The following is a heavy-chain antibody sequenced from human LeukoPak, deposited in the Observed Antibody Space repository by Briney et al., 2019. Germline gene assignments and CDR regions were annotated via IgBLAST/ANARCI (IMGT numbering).Heavy chain of an antibody. Sequence: SGESLKISCKGSGYSFTSYWIGWVRQMPGKGLEWMGIIYPGDSDTRYSPSFQGQVTISADKSISTAYLQWSSLKASDTAMYYCARGVATPTGVGGLPNWFDPWGQGTLVTVSS. V-gene: IGHV5-51*01. CDR3: ARGVATPTGVGGLPNWFDP. J-gene: IGHJ5*02. D-gene: IGHD5-12*01. CDR2: IYPGDSDT. CDR1: GYSFTSYW.